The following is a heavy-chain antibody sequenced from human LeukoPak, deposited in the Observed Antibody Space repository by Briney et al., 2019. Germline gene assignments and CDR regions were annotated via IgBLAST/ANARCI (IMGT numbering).Heavy chain of an antibody. CDR3: ARDPGPFMVRGVILLAPRNYYMDV. CDR1: GYTFTSYG. D-gene: IGHD3-10*01. CDR2: ISAYNGNT. V-gene: IGHV1-18*01. J-gene: IGHJ6*03. Sequence: ASVKVSCKASGYTFTSYGISWVRQAPGQGLEWMGWISAYNGNTNYAQKLQGRVTMTTDTSTSTAYMELRSLRSDDTAVYYCARDPGPFMVRGVILLAPRNYYMDVWGKGTTVTVSS.